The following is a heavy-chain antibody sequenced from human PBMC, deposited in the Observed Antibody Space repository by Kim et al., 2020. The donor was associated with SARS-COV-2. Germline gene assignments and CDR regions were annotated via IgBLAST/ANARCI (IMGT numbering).Heavy chain of an antibody. D-gene: IGHD1-26*01. CDR2: ISGSGNTI. J-gene: IGHJ4*02. CDR3: AREPIERATNGFDY. Sequence: GGSLRLSCATSGFTFKSYEMNWVRQAPGKGLEWVSYISGSGNTIYYAGSVKGRFTISRDNAKSSLYLQINSLRAEDTAVYYCAREPIERATNGFDYWGRGLRVTVSS. CDR1: GFTFKSYE. V-gene: IGHV3-48*03.